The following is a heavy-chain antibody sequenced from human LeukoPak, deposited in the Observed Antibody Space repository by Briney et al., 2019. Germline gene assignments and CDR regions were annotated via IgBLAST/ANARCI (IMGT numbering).Heavy chain of an antibody. CDR3: ARVGRDGYNFDY. J-gene: IGHJ4*02. D-gene: IGHD5-24*01. V-gene: IGHV4-34*01. Sequence: SETLSLTCAVYGGSFSGYYWSWFRQPPGKGLEWIGEINHSGSTNYNPSLKSRVTISVDTSKDQFSLKLSSVTAADTAVYYWARVGRDGYNFDYWGQGTLVTVSS. CDR2: INHSGST. CDR1: GGSFSGYY.